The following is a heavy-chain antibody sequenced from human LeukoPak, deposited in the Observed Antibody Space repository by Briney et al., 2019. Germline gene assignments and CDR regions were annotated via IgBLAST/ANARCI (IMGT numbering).Heavy chain of an antibody. CDR2: MYHSGST. Sequence: PSETLSLTCAVYGGSFSGYYWSWIRQPPGKGLEWIGSMYHSGSTYYNPSLKSRVTISVDTSSNQFSLKLTSVTAADTAVYYCARDVSKVGAGYYLDYWGQGTLVTVSS. CDR1: GGSFSGYY. CDR3: ARDVSKVGAGYYLDY. J-gene: IGHJ4*02. V-gene: IGHV4-34*01. D-gene: IGHD1-26*01.